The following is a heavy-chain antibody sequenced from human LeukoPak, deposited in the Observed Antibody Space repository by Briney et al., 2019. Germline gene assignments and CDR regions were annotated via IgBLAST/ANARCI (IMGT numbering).Heavy chain of an antibody. V-gene: IGHV3-23*01. Sequence: PGGSLRLSCAASGFTFSSYAMSWVRQAPGKGLGWVSAISGSGGSTYYADSVKGRFTISRDNSKNTLYLQMNSLRAEDTAVYYCAKDGTNVYYYYMDVWGKGTTVTVSS. D-gene: IGHD1-26*01. J-gene: IGHJ6*03. CDR3: AKDGTNVYYYYMDV. CDR1: GFTFSSYA. CDR2: ISGSGGST.